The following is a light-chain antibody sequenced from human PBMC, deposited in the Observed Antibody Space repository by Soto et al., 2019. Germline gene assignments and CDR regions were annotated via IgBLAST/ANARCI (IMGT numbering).Light chain of an antibody. CDR2: AAS. CDR3: QQYDNLLGT. Sequence: DIQMTQSPSSLSASVGDRVTITCQASQDISNYLNWYQQKPGKSPKLLIYAASNLETGVPSRFSGSGSGTDFTFTISSLQPEDIATYYCQQYDNLLGTFGQGTKLEIK. J-gene: IGKJ2*01. CDR1: QDISNY. V-gene: IGKV1-33*01.